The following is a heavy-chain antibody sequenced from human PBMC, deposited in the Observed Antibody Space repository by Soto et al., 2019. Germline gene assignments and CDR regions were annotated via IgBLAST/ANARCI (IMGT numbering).Heavy chain of an antibody. CDR2: IVPIYRTA. V-gene: IGHV1-69*13. Sequence: SVKVSCKASGGTFSSYRFNWVRQARGQGLEWLGGIVPIYRTADYAQKFQGRVTITADESTRTVYMELSSLKSQDTALYYCARDSGAKLSSSWGQGTLVTSPQ. D-gene: IGHD6-13*01. CDR1: GGTFSSYR. CDR3: ARDSGAKLSSS. J-gene: IGHJ4*02.